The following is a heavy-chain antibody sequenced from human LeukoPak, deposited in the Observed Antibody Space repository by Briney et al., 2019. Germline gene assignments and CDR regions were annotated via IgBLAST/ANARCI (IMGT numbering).Heavy chain of an antibody. V-gene: IGHV4-30-4*01. Sequence: SETLSLTCTVSGGSISSGDYYWSWIRQPPGKGLEWIGYIYYSGSTYYNPSLKSRVIISVDTSKNQFSLKLSSVTAADTAVYYCARDVVRPRGHYYYGMDVWGQGTTVTVSS. D-gene: IGHD2-15*01. CDR1: GGSISSGDYY. CDR3: ARDVVRPRGHYYYGMDV. CDR2: IYYSGST. J-gene: IGHJ6*02.